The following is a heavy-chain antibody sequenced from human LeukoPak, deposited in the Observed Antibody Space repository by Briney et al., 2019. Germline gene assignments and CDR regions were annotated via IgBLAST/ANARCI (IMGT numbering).Heavy chain of an antibody. CDR3: ARDEADGGRRGDY. D-gene: IGHD4-23*01. V-gene: IGHV3-48*02. CDR1: GFTFSSQS. J-gene: IGHJ4*02. Sequence: GGSLRLSCAASGFTFSSQSMSWVRQAPGKGLEWLSYISSSGSAIYYADSVKGRFAISRDNAKNSLYLQMNSLRDEDTAVYYCARDEADGGRRGDYWGQGTLVTVSS. CDR2: ISSSGSAI.